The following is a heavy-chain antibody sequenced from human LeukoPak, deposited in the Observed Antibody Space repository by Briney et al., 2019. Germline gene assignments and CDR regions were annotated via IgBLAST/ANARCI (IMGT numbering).Heavy chain of an antibody. D-gene: IGHD5-24*01. J-gene: IGHJ3*02. CDR1: GGSFSGDF. V-gene: IGHV4-34*01. Sequence: SETLSLTCADYGGSFSGDFWSWIRQSPGKGLEWIGEINHGGSTTYNPSLQSRVTMSVDTSTNQISLKMTSVTAADTAVYYCARHRRRRWLQVTVGGIAFDIWGQGTMVTVSS. CDR3: ARHRRRRWLQVTVGGIAFDI. CDR2: INHGGST.